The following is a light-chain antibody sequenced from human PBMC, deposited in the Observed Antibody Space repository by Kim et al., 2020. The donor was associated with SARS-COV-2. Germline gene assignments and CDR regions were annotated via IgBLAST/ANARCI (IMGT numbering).Light chain of an antibody. V-gene: IGLV2-14*01. Sequence: QSALTQPASVSGSPGQSITISCTGTSSDVGGYNYVSWYQQHPGKAPKLMIYEVSKRPSGVSNRFSGSKSGNTASLTISGLQAEDEADYYCSSYTGSYTVVFGGGTQLTVL. CDR1: SSDVGGYNY. J-gene: IGLJ2*01. CDR3: SSYTGSYTVV. CDR2: EVS.